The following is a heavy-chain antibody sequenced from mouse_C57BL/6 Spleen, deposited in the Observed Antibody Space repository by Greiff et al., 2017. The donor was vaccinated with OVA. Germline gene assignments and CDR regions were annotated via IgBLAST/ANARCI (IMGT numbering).Heavy chain of an antibody. J-gene: IGHJ3*01. CDR2: ISGGGGNT. D-gene: IGHD2-4*01. Sequence: DVMLVESGGGLVKPGGSLKLSCAASGFTFSSYTMSWVRQTPEKRLEWVATISGGGGNTYYPDSVKGRFTISRDNAKNTLYLQMSSLRSEDTALYYCARRDYGGFAYWGQGTLVTVSA. V-gene: IGHV5-9*01. CDR3: ARRDYGGFAY. CDR1: GFTFSSYT.